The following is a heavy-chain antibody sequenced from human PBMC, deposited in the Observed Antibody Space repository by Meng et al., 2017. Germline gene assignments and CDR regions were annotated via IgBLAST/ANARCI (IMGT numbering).Heavy chain of an antibody. CDR3: ARELGNYYDSSGYYPFDY. CDR1: GFTFSSYA. D-gene: IGHD3-22*01. V-gene: IGHV3-30*01. J-gene: IGHJ4*01. Sequence: GESLKISCAASGFTFSSYAMHWVRQAPGKGLEWVAVISYDGSNKYYADSVKGRFTISRDNSKNTLYLQMNSLRAEDTAVYYCARELGNYYDSSGYYPFDYWGHGTLVTVSS. CDR2: ISYDGSNK.